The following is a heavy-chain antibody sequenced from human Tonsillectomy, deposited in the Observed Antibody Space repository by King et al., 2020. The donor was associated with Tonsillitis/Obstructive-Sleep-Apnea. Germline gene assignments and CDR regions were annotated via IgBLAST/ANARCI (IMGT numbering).Heavy chain of an antibody. CDR3: ARDSMSHYYDSSGYYPFNY. Sequence: VQLVQSGAEVKKPGASVKVSCKASGYTFTTYGISWVRQAPGQGLEWMAWISAHNGNTNYAPKLQGRVTMTTDTSTSTAYMELRSLRSDDTAVYYCARDSMSHYYDSSGYYPFNYWGQGTLVTVSS. J-gene: IGHJ4*02. CDR1: GYTFTTYG. CDR2: ISAHNGNT. D-gene: IGHD3-22*01. V-gene: IGHV1-18*01.